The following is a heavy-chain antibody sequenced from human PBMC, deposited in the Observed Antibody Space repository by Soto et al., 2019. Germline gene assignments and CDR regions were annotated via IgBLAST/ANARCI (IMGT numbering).Heavy chain of an antibody. CDR3: ARGRGYSGYSYYFDY. V-gene: IGHV4-30-4*01. J-gene: IGHJ4*02. CDR2: IYYSGST. D-gene: IGHD5-12*01. Sequence: PSETLSLTCTVSGGSISSSDYYWSWIRQPPGKGLEWIGYIYYSGSTYYNPSLKSRVTISVDTSKNQCSLKLSSVTAADTAVYYCARGRGYSGYSYYFDYWGQGTLVTVSS. CDR1: GGSISSSDYY.